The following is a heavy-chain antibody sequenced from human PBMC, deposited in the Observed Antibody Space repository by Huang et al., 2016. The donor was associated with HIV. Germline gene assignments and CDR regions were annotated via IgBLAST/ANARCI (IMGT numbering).Heavy chain of an antibody. J-gene: IGHJ6*02. V-gene: IGHV3-30*18. D-gene: IGHD3-3*01. Sequence: QVQLVESGGGVVQPGRSLRLSCAASGFTFRQYAMHWVARISYDGSEKYFGDSVKGRFTIYRDNSKNMLYLQMNSLRPDDSAMYYCVKDSTGVITIFGGDVWGQGTTVTVSS. CDR2: ISYDGSEK. CDR1: GFTFRQYA. CDR3: VKDSTGVITIFGGDV.